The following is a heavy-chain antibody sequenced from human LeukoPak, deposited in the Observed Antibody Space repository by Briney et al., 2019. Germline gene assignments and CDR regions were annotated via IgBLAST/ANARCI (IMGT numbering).Heavy chain of an antibody. J-gene: IGHJ6*02. CDR1: GYTFTGYY. CDR3: AAGELLSYYGMDV. Sequence: GASVTVSCKASGYTFTGYYMHWVRQAPGQGLEWMGWINPNSGGTNYAQKFQGRVTMTRDTSISTAYMELSRLRSDDTAVYYCAAGELLSYYGMDVWGQGTTVTVSS. CDR2: INPNSGGT. V-gene: IGHV1-2*02. D-gene: IGHD1-26*01.